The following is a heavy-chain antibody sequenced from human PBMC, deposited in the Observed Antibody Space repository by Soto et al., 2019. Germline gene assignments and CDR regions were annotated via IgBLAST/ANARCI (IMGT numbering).Heavy chain of an antibody. CDR1: GFTFSSYD. CDR2: IGTAGDT. Sequence: GGSLRLSCAASGFTFSSYDMHWVRQATGKGLEWVSAIGTAGDTYYPGPVKGRFTISRENAKNSLYLQMNSLRAEDTAVYYCARGSDYYDSSGYPNDAFDIWGQGTMVTVSS. D-gene: IGHD3-22*01. V-gene: IGHV3-13*01. J-gene: IGHJ3*02. CDR3: ARGSDYYDSSGYPNDAFDI.